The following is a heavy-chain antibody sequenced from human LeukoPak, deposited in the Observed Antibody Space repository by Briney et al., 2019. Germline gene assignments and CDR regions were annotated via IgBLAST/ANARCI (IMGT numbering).Heavy chain of an antibody. Sequence: PGGSLRPSCAASGFAFSNYFMSWVRQSPGKGLEWVANIKQDGSEKHYVDSVKGRFTISRDNAKNSLYLQMNSLRAEDTAVYFCSRAEYSPGYYSYDYYYMDVWGQGTTVTVSS. J-gene: IGHJ6*03. CDR3: SRAEYSPGYYSYDYYYMDV. CDR1: GFAFSNYF. CDR2: IKQDGSEK. V-gene: IGHV3-7*01. D-gene: IGHD6-6*01.